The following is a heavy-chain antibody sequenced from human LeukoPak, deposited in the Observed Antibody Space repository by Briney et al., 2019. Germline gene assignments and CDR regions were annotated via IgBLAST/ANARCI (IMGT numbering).Heavy chain of an antibody. CDR2: IYYSGST. J-gene: IGHJ4*02. CDR1: GGSISSYY. V-gene: IGHV4-59*01. Sequence: SETLSLTCTVSGGSISSYYWSWIRQPPGKGLEWTGYIYYSGSTNYNPSLKSRVTISVDTSKNQFSLKLSSVTAADTAVYYCARGLDYYDSSGYYYGKYFDYWGQGTLVTVSS. D-gene: IGHD3-22*01. CDR3: ARGLDYYDSSGYYYGKYFDY.